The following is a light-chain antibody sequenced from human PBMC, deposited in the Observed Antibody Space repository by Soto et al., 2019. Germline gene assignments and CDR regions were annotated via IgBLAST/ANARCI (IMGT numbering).Light chain of an antibody. J-gene: IGKJ1*01. CDR1: QSISSW. CDR3: QQGT. CDR2: KAS. V-gene: IGKV1-5*03. Sequence: STLSASVGDRVTITCRASQSISSWLAWYQQKPGKAPKLLIYKASSLESGVPSRFSGSGSGTEFTLTISSLQPDDFATYYCQQGTFGQGTKVDIK.